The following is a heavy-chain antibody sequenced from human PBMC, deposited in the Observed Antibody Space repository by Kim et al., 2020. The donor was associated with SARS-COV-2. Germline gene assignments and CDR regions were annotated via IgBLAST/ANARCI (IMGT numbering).Heavy chain of an antibody. D-gene: IGHD3-22*01. J-gene: IGHJ4*02. CDR1: GFTFSSYS. CDR3: ASLILPPHQLYYDSRAIDY. Sequence: GGSLRLSCAASGFTFSSYSMNWVRQAPGKGLEWVSSISSSSSYIYYADSVKGRFTISRDNAKNSLYLQMNSLRAEDTAVYYCASLILPPHQLYYDSRAIDYWGQGTLVTVSS. CDR2: ISSSSSYI. V-gene: IGHV3-21*04.